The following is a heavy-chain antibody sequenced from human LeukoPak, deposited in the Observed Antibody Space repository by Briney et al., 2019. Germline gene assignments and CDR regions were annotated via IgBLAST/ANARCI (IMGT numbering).Heavy chain of an antibody. D-gene: IGHD4-11*01. V-gene: IGHV3-43*02. Sequence: GGSLRLSCAASGCTFDDYAMHWVRQAPGKGLDGVSLISGDGGSKYYADSVKGRFTISRDNSKNSLYLQMNSLKTEDTALYYCAKEKTVTSIPFDYWGQGTLVTVSS. J-gene: IGHJ4*02. CDR2: ISGDGGSK. CDR1: GCTFDDYA. CDR3: AKEKTVTSIPFDY.